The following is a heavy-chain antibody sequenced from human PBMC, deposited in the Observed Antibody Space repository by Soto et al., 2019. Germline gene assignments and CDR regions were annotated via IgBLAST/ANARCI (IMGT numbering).Heavy chain of an antibody. CDR2: IYHSGST. CDR3: ARDKQANYYYYGMDV. J-gene: IGHJ6*01. Sequence: PSYTLSLTCAVSGGSISSSNWCSWVRQPPGKGLEWIGEIYHSGSTNYNPSLKSRVTISVDKSKNQFSLKLSSVTAADTAVYYCARDKQANYYYYGMDVWGQRTTVTVSS. V-gene: IGHV4-4*02. CDR1: GGSISSSNW. D-gene: IGHD6-13*01.